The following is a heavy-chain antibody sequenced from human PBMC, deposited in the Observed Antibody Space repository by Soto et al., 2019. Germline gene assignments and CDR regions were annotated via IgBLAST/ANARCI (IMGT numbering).Heavy chain of an antibody. CDR1: GGCFSGNY. J-gene: IGHJ6*02. D-gene: IGHD1-26*01. V-gene: IGHV4-34*01. Sequence: SDTLSVTCAVFGGCFSGNYWSWIRQPPGKGLEWIGEINHSGSTNYNPSLKSRVTISVDTSKNQFSLKLSSVTAADTAVYYCARGSQGSGSTSTYYYYYYGMDVWGQGTTVTVSS. CDR2: INHSGST. CDR3: ARGSQGSGSTSTYYYYYYGMDV.